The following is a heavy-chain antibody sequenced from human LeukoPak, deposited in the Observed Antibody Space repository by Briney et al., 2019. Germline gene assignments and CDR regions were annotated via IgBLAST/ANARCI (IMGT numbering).Heavy chain of an antibody. CDR1: GFTFSSFA. J-gene: IGHJ4*02. CDR3: ARDLSYGDSGFDY. Sequence: PGGSLRLSCAASGFTFSSFAMHWVRQAPGKGLEWVAVISYDGSNKYYADSVKGRFTISRDNSKNTLYLQMNSLRAEDTAVNYCARDLSYGDSGFDYWGQGTLVTVSS. CDR2: ISYDGSNK. D-gene: IGHD4-17*01. V-gene: IGHV3-30-3*01.